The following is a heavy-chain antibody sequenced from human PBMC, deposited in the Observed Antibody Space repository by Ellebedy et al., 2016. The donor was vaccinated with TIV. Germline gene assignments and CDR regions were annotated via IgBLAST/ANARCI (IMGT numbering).Heavy chain of an antibody. CDR1: GFTFGDYA. V-gene: IGHV3-49*04. D-gene: IGHD6-13*01. CDR2: IRGKAYGGTT. J-gene: IGHJ6*02. CDR3: TRDRTTLAAAGTGIYYYTMDV. Sequence: GGSLRLXXTASGFTFGDYAMSWVRQAPGRGLEWVSFIRGKAYGGTTEYAASVKGRFTISRDDSKSIAYLQMNGLKAEDTAVYYCTRDRTTLAAAGTGIYYYTMDVWGQGTTVTVSS.